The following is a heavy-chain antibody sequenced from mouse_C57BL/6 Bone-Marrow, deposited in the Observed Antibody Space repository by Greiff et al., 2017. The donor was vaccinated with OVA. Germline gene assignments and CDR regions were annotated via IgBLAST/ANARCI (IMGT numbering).Heavy chain of an antibody. J-gene: IGHJ3*01. CDR3: ARSFAAQATWFAY. CDR2: IDPETGGT. CDR1: GYTFTDYE. Sequence: QVQLQQSGAELVRPGASVTLSCKASGYTFTDYEMHWVKQTPVHGLEWIGAIDPETGGTAYNQKFKGKATLTVDKSSSTAYMELRSLTSEDTAVYYCARSFAAQATWFAYWGQGTLVTVSA. V-gene: IGHV1-15*01. D-gene: IGHD3-2*02.